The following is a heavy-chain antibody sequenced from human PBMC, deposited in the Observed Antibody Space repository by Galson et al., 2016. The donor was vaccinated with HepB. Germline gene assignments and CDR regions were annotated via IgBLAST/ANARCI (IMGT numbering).Heavy chain of an antibody. Sequence: SVTVSCKASGYTFTNFAMHWVRQAPGQRLEWMGGINAGNGNTKYSQNLQGRVTITRDTAARTGYMELSSLRSEDTAVYYCARDTFRGMFDPWGQGTLVTVSS. J-gene: IGHJ5*02. CDR1: GYTFTNFA. V-gene: IGHV1-3*01. CDR3: ARDTFRGMFDP. D-gene: IGHD2/OR15-2a*01. CDR2: INAGNGNT.